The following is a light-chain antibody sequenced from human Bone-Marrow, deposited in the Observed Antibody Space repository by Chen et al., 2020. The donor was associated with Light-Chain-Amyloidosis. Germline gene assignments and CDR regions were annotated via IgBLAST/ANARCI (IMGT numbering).Light chain of an antibody. CDR3: QQYGTSPLT. J-gene: IGKJ4*01. V-gene: IGKV3-20*01. CDR2: GSS. CDR1: QTISRNY. Sequence: EIVLTQSPGTLSLSPGEGANLSCRASQTISRNYLTWYQQKFGQAPRRLIYGSSSRATGIPDRFTGSGSGTDFTLTINRLEPEDFAMYYCQQYGTSPLTFGGGTKVEIK.